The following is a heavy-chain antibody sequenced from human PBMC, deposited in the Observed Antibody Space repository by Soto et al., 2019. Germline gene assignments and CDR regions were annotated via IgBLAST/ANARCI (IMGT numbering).Heavy chain of an antibody. J-gene: IGHJ6*03. V-gene: IGHV1-69*13. D-gene: IGHD1-1*01. CDR3: ASGAISGQTGTMGGVSGYYYYYMDV. Sequence: ASVKVSCKASGGTFSSYAISWVRQAPGQGLEWMGGIIPIFGTANYAQKFQGRVTITADESTSTAYMELSSLRSEDTAVYYCASGAISGQTGTMGGVSGYYYYYMDVWGKGTTVTVSS. CDR2: IIPIFGTA. CDR1: GGTFSSYA.